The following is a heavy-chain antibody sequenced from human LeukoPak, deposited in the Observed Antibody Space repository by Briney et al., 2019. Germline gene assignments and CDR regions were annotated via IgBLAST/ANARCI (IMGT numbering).Heavy chain of an antibody. CDR3: ARERIVATHIDY. CDR1: GFTFSSYA. V-gene: IGHV3-30*04. J-gene: IGHJ4*02. Sequence: GGSLRLSCEASGFTFSSYAMHWVRQAPGKGLEWVAVISYDGSNKYYADSVKGRFTISRDNSKNTLYLQMNSLRAEDTAVYYCARERIVATHIDYWGQGTLVTVSS. D-gene: IGHD5-12*01. CDR2: ISYDGSNK.